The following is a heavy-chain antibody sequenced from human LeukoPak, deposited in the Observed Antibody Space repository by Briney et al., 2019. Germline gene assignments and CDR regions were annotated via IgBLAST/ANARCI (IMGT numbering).Heavy chain of an antibody. CDR3: AGGRLVATSKAVAIDY. V-gene: IGHV3-74*01. Sequence: GGSLRLSCAASGFTFSNSWLHWVRHAPGKGLVWVSRINERGSSTSYADSVKGRFTISRDNAKNTLYLQMNNLRADDTAVYYCAGGRLVATSKAVAIDYWGQGTLVTVCS. D-gene: IGHD5-12*01. CDR2: INERGSST. CDR1: GFTFSNSW. J-gene: IGHJ4*02.